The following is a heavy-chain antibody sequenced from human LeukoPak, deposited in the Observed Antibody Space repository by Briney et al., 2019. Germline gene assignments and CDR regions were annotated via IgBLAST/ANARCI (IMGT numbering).Heavy chain of an antibody. CDR1: GGSITSHY. CDR3: ARLFGDTALRVHYHYMDV. V-gene: IGHV4-59*11. J-gene: IGHJ6*03. D-gene: IGHD3-3*01. CDR2: INYSGEN. Sequence: SETLSLTCTVSGGSITSHYWTWVRQSAGKGLEYIAYINYSGENNYNPSLRSRVNISVETSKNQFSLNLSSLSAADTAVYYCARLFGDTALRVHYHYMDVWGKGTTVTVSS.